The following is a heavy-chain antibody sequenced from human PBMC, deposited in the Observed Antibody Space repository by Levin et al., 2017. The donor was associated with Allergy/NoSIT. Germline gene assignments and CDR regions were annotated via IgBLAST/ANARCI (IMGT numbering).Heavy chain of an antibody. V-gene: IGHV2-70*17. CDR1: GFSLTTSGMC. D-gene: IGHD5-18*01. CDR3: ARNPHLGNRYGYYYGMDV. Sequence: SGPTLVKPTQTLTLTCTVSGFSLTTSGMCVSWIRQPPGKALEWLARIDWDDDKFYSTSLQTRLTISKDTSKNQVVRTMTNMDPVDTATYYCARNPHLGNRYGYYYGMDVWGPGTTVTVSS. J-gene: IGHJ6*02. CDR2: IDWDDDK.